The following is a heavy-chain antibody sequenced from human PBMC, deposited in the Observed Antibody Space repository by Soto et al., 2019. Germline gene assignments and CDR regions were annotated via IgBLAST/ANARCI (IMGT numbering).Heavy chain of an antibody. J-gene: IGHJ3*02. Sequence: GESLKISCKGSGYSFTSYWIGWVRQMPGKGLEWMGIIYPGDSDTRYSPSFQGQVTISADKSISTAYLQWSSLKASDTAMSYCARGISRSWYGSGGFDIWGQGTMVTVSS. CDR3: ARGISRSWYGSGGFDI. CDR1: GYSFTSYW. CDR2: IYPGDSDT. V-gene: IGHV5-51*01. D-gene: IGHD6-13*01.